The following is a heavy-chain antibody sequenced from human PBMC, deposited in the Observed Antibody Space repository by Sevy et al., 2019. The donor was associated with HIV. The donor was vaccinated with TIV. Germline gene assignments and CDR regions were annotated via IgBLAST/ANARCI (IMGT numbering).Heavy chain of an antibody. CDR2: ICTSGST. J-gene: IGHJ3*02. CDR3: ARDRFRYCSSTSCYRHAFDI. D-gene: IGHD2-2*01. CDR1: GGSISSYY. V-gene: IGHV4-4*07. Sequence: SETLSLTCTVSGGSISSYYWSWIRQPAGKGLEWIGRICTSGSTNYNPSLKSRVTMSVDTSKNQFSLKLSSVTAADTAVYYCARDRFRYCSSTSCYRHAFDIWGQGTMVTVSS.